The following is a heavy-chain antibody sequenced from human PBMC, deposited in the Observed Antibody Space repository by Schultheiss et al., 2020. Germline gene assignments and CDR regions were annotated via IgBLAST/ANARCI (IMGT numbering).Heavy chain of an antibody. CDR1: GGSISSSNW. CDR2: IYYSGST. D-gene: IGHD4-11*01. V-gene: IGHV4-4*02. Sequence: GSLRLSCAVSGGSISSSNWWSWVRQPPGKGLEWIGYIYYSGSTYYNPSLKSRVTISVDTSKDQFSLKLSSVTAADTAVYYCARQPYSNWYFDLWGRGTLVTVSS. CDR3: ARQPYSNWYFDL. J-gene: IGHJ2*01.